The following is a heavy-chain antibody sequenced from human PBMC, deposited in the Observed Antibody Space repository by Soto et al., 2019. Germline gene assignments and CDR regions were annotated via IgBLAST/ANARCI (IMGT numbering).Heavy chain of an antibody. V-gene: IGHV3-7*03. CDR1: GFTFSSFW. D-gene: IGHD1-26*01. CDR3: ARCRSYGMEGVERAVDI. CDR2: IKSDGSEK. Sequence: SGGGLVQPGGSLRLSCAASGFTFSSFWMNWVRQAPGKGLEWVANIKSDGSEKYYGDSVKGRFTFSRDNAKNTLYLQMDSLRVEDTAVYYCARCRSYGMEGVERAVDIWGQGTKVTVSS. J-gene: IGHJ3*02.